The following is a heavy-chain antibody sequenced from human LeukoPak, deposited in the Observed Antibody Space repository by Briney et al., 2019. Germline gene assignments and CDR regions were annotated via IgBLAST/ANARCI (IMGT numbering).Heavy chain of an antibody. CDR3: AREYYYDSSGYGGAPGWYFDL. V-gene: IGHV1-69*05. J-gene: IGHJ2*01. CDR2: IIPIFGTA. CDR1: GYTFTSYD. Sequence: GASVKVSCKASGYTFTSYDINWVRQATGQGLEWMGGIIPIFGTANYAQKFLGRVTITTDESTSTAYMELSSLRSEDTAVYYCAREYYYDSSGYGGAPGWYFDLWGRGTLVTVSS. D-gene: IGHD3-22*01.